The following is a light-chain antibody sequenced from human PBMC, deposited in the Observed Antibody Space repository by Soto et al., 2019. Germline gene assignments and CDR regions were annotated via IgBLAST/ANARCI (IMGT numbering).Light chain of an antibody. V-gene: IGKV3-11*01. CDR3: QQRSNWPPT. Sequence: EIVLIQSPATLSLSPGERATLSCRASQSVGSYLAWYQHKPGQAPRLLISDASNRATGIPARFSGSGSGTDFTLTISSLEPEDFAVYYCQQRSNWPPTFGQGTRLEI. CDR2: DAS. CDR1: QSVGSY. J-gene: IGKJ5*01.